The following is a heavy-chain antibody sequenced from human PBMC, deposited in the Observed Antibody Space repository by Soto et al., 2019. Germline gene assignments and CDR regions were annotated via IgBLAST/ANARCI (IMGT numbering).Heavy chain of an antibody. V-gene: IGHV1-18*01. CDR1: GYTFSSYA. CDR3: AMVDVYVTPSPQDV. CDR2: INAYNGNT. J-gene: IGHJ6*02. D-gene: IGHD3-16*01. Sequence: ASVKVSCKASGYTFSSYAMHWVRQAPGQRLEWMGWINAYNGNTNYAQTLQGGLTLTTDTSTTTAYMELRSLRSNDTAIYYCAMVDVYVTPSPQDVWGQGTTVTVS.